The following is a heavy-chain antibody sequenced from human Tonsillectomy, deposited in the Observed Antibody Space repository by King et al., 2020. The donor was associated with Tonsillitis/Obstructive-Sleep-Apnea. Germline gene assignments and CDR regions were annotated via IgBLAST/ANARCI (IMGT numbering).Heavy chain of an antibody. Sequence: LQLQESGPGLVKPSETLSLTCTVSGVSISSTSHYWGWIRQPPGKGLEWIGSIYYSGSTYYNPSLKSRVTISVDTSKNQFSLKLSSVTAADTAVYYCARQIGHYDILTGYSQNWFDPWGQGTLVIVSA. CDR2: IYYSGST. V-gene: IGHV4-39*01. D-gene: IGHD3-9*01. CDR3: ARQIGHYDILTGYSQNWFDP. CDR1: GVSISSTSHY. J-gene: IGHJ5*02.